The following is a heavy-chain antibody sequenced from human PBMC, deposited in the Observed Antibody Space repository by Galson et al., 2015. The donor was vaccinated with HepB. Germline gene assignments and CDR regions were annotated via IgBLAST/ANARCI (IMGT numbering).Heavy chain of an antibody. V-gene: IGHV1-69*13. Sequence: SVKVSCKASGGTFISSGINWVRQAPGQGLEWMGGIIPIFSTANYPQKFQGRVTITANESTSTAYMELSSVRSEDTAVYYCARGRGGHAFDIWGQGTMVTVSS. CDR3: ARGRGGHAFDI. J-gene: IGHJ3*02. CDR2: IIPIFSTA. CDR1: GGTFISSG. D-gene: IGHD3-16*01.